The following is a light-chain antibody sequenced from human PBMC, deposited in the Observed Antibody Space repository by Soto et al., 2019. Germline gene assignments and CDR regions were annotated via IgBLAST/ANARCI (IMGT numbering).Light chain of an antibody. J-gene: IGKJ1*01. CDR2: AAS. CDR3: QQSYSTTWT. V-gene: IGKV1-39*01. CDR1: QNIDHH. Sequence: DIQMTQSPSSLSASVGDRVTITCRASQNIDHHLNWYQHKPGRAPKLLMDAASRMQSGLPSRFSGSGTGTEFTLIINSLQPEDFATYYCQQSYSTTWTFGQGTRVEVK.